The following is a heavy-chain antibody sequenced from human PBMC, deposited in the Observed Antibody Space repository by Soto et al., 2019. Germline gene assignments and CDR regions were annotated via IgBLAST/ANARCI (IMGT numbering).Heavy chain of an antibody. V-gene: IGHV3-53*04. CDR3: AREHSLGPNAFDI. J-gene: IGHJ3*02. CDR1: GFTVSSNY. CDR2: IYSGGST. Sequence: GGSLRLSCAASGFTVSSNYMSWVRQAPGKGLEWVSVIYSGGSTYYADSVKGRFTISRHNSKNTLYLQMNSLRAEDTAVYYCAREHSLGPNAFDIWGQGTMVTVSS. D-gene: IGHD7-27*01.